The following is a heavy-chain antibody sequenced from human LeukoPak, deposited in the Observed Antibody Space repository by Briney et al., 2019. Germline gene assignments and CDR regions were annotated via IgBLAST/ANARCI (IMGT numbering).Heavy chain of an antibody. V-gene: IGHV3-74*01. Sequence: GRSLRLSCAASGFTFDEYAMHWVRQAPGKGPVWVSRINNDGSGTTYADSVKGRFTISRDDAKNTLYLQMNSLRAEDTAVYYCVRGGESTWSWGQGTLVTVSS. CDR3: VRGGESTWS. J-gene: IGHJ5*02. CDR2: INNDGSGT. D-gene: IGHD2-15*01. CDR1: GFTFDEYA.